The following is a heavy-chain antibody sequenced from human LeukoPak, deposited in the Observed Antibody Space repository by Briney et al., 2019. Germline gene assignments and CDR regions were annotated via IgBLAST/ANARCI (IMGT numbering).Heavy chain of an antibody. J-gene: IGHJ6*02. V-gene: IGHV3-30*04. D-gene: IGHD6-13*01. Sequence: PGGSLRLSCAASGFTFSSYAMHWVRQAPGTGLEWMAVISYDGSNKYYADSVKGRFTISRDNSKNTLYLQMNSLRAEDTAVYYCARDPKQQLVLIHYYYGMDVWGQGTTVAVSS. CDR3: ARDPKQQLVLIHYYYGMDV. CDR2: ISYDGSNK. CDR1: GFTFSSYA.